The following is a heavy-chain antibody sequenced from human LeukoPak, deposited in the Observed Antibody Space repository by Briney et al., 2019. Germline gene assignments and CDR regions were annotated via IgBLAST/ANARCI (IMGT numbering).Heavy chain of an antibody. V-gene: IGHV3-23*01. Sequence: PGGSLRLSCAASGFTFSNYAMNWVRQAPGKGLEWVSSISSSGGSTYYADSVKGRFTISRHNSKNTLYLQMNSLRAEDTAVYYCARDLVGYYGSGPYYYGMDVWGQGTTVTVSS. J-gene: IGHJ6*02. CDR1: GFTFSNYA. CDR3: ARDLVGYYGSGPYYYGMDV. CDR2: ISSSGGST. D-gene: IGHD3-10*01.